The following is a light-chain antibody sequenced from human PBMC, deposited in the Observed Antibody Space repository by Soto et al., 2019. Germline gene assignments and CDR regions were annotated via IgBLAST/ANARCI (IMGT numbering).Light chain of an antibody. Sequence: EVVMTQSPATLSVAPGERATVSCRASQSISSNLAWYQQKPGQAPRLLIYDAATRVPGIPDRFSGSGSGTEFALTISSLQSEDSAIYYCQQYNNWPALTFGGGTKVEIK. CDR1: QSISSN. CDR3: QQYNNWPALT. V-gene: IGKV3-15*01. J-gene: IGKJ4*01. CDR2: DAA.